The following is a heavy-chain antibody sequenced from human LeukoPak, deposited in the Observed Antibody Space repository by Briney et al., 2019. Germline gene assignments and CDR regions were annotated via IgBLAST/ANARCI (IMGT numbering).Heavy chain of an antibody. D-gene: IGHD1-1*01. CDR2: ISSSSSYI. J-gene: IGHJ4*02. CDR1: GFTFSSYS. V-gene: IGHV3-21*01. CDR3: ARDVTSELVKMLDY. Sequence: GGSLRLSCAASGFTFSSYSMNWVRQAPGKGLEWVSSISSSSSYIYYADSVKGRFTISRDNAKNSLYLQMNSLRAEDTAVYYCARDVTSELVKMLDYWGQGTLVTVSS.